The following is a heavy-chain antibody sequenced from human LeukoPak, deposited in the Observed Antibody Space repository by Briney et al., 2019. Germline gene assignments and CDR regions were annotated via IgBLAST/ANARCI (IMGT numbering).Heavy chain of an antibody. Sequence: GGSLRLSCAASGFTFDDYGMNWVRQAPGKGLEWVSSINWDGGITGYADSVKGRFTISRDNGKNSLYLQMNSLRAEDTALYYCARVYSGSFSPFDYWGQGTLVTVSS. J-gene: IGHJ4*02. V-gene: IGHV3-20*04. CDR3: ARVYSGSFSPFDY. CDR2: INWDGGIT. D-gene: IGHD1-26*01. CDR1: GFTFDDYG.